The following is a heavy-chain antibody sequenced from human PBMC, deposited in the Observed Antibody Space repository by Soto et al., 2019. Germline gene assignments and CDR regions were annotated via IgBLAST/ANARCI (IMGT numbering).Heavy chain of an antibody. CDR1: GYTFTSYG. J-gene: IGHJ1*01. D-gene: IGHD4-17*01. CDR2: ISAYNGNT. CDR3: ARDRLPRMTTATTYFQH. Sequence: ASVKVSCKASGYTFTSYGISWVRQAPGQGLEWMGWISAYNGNTNYAQKLQGRVTMTTDTSTSTAYMELRSLRSDDTAVYYCARDRLPRMTTATTYFQHWGQGTLVTVSS. V-gene: IGHV1-18*01.